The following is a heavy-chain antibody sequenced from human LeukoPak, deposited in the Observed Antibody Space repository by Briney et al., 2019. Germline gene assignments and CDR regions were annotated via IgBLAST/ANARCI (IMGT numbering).Heavy chain of an antibody. CDR1: GGSFSGYY. Sequence: SETLSLTCAVYGGSFSGYYWSWIRQPPGKGLEWIGEINHSGSTNYNPSLKSRVTISVDTSKNQFSLKLSSVTAADTAVYYCARHWFSNRYDFWSGYFSGTNDAFDIWGQGTMVTVSS. J-gene: IGHJ3*02. D-gene: IGHD3-3*01. CDR3: ARHWFSNRYDFWSGYFSGTNDAFDI. CDR2: INHSGST. V-gene: IGHV4-34*01.